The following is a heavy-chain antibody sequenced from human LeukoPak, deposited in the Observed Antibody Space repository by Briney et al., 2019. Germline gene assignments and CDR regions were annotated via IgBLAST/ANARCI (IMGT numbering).Heavy chain of an antibody. CDR1: GFTFDDYG. Sequence: PGGSLRLSCAAPGFTFDDYGMSWVRQAPGKGLEWVSGINWNGGNTGYVDSVKGRFTISRDNAKNSLYLQMNSLRVEDTALCYCARALSNYVDYYYYYYMDVWGKGTTVTVSS. J-gene: IGHJ6*03. V-gene: IGHV3-20*04. CDR2: INWNGGNT. CDR3: ARALSNYVDYYYYYYMDV. D-gene: IGHD4-11*01.